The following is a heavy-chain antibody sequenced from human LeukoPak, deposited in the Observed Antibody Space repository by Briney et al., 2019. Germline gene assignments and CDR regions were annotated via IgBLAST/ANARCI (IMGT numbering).Heavy chain of an antibody. J-gene: IGHJ4*02. Sequence: SETLSLTCTVSGGSISSYYWSWIRQPPGKGLEWIGYIYYSGSTDYNPSLKSRVTISVDTSKNQFSLKLSSVTAADTAVYYCARAIAVAGEEPQNYFDYWGQGTLVTVSS. V-gene: IGHV4-59*01. CDR2: IYYSGST. CDR3: ARAIAVAGEEPQNYFDY. D-gene: IGHD6-19*01. CDR1: GGSISSYY.